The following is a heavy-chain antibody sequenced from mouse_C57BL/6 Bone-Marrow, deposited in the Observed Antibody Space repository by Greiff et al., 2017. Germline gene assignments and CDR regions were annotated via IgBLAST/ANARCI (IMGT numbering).Heavy chain of an antibody. J-gene: IGHJ3*01. D-gene: IGHD2-5*01. CDR3: ARDSNYVWFDY. V-gene: IGHV1-69*01. CDR2: IDPSDSYT. Sequence: QVQLQQPGAELVMPGASVKLSCKASGYTFTSYWMHWVKQRPGQGLEWIGEIDPSDSYTNYNQKFKGKSTLTVDKSSSTAYMQLSSLTSEDSAVYYCARDSNYVWFDYWGQGTLVTVSA. CDR1: GYTFTSYW.